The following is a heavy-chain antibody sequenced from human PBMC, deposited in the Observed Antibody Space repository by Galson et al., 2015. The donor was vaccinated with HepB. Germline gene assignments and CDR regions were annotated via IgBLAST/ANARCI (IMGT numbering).Heavy chain of an antibody. CDR1: GFTFSSYA. V-gene: IGHV3-23*01. Sequence: SLRLSCAASGFTFSSYAMSWVRQAPGKGLEWVSGISGSGGSTYYADSVKGRFTISRDNSKNTLYLQMNSLRAEDTAVYHCAKDSYDGSVYYYYGMDVWGQGTTVTVSS. CDR3: AKDSYDGSVYYYYGMDV. D-gene: IGHD5-12*01. J-gene: IGHJ6*02. CDR2: ISGSGGST.